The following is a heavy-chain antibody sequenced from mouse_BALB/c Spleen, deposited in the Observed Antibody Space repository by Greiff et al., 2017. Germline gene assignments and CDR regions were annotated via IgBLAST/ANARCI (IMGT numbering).Heavy chain of an antibody. J-gene: IGHJ1*01. V-gene: IGHV5-17*02. CDR1: GFTFSSFG. Sequence: EVQLVESGGGLVQPGGSRKLSCAASGFTFSSFGMHWVRQAPEKGLEWVAYISSGSSTIYYADTVKGRSTIAIDNPKNTLILQMTSLKSEDTAMYYCEGEGTYYGYEDMDVWGAGTTVTVSS. D-gene: IGHD1-2*01. CDR3: EGEGTYYGYEDMDV. CDR2: ISSGSSTI.